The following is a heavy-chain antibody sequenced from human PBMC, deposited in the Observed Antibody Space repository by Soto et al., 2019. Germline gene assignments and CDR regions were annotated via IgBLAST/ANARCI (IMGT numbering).Heavy chain of an antibody. CDR2: VYYSGTT. J-gene: IGHJ4*02. CDR3: ARGVVRNYVFDY. V-gene: IGHV4-61*08. CDR1: GGSIDSGDYY. Sequence: SETLSLTCTVSGGSIDSGDYYWSWIRQPPGKGLEWIGYVYYSGTTNYNPFLKSRVTLSLDKSKNQFSLKLSSVTAADTAVYYCARGVVRNYVFDYWGQGTLVTVSS. D-gene: IGHD1-7*01.